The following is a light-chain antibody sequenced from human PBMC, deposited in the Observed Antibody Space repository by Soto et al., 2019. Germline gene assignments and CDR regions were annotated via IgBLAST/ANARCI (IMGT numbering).Light chain of an antibody. CDR3: SSYKSSSTLGV. V-gene: IGLV2-14*01. CDR1: SSDVGGYKY. Sequence: QSVLTQPASVSGSAGQSITISCTGTSSDVGGYKYVSWYQQHPGKAPKLMIYEVSNRPSGVSNRFSGSKSGNTASLTISGLQADDEADYYCSSYKSSSTLGVFGTGTKLTVL. CDR2: EVS. J-gene: IGLJ1*01.